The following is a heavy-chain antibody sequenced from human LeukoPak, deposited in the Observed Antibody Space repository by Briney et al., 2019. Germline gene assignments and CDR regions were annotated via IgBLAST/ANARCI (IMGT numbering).Heavy chain of an antibody. CDR2: IYAGGTI. CDR3: ARGYCSSTRCYPGYFDC. V-gene: IGHV3-53*01. J-gene: IGHJ4*02. Sequence: GGSLRLSCAASGFTVSNKDMSWVRQAPGKGLEWVSVIYAGGTIFYADSLRGRFTISRDNSKNTLYLQMNSLRAEDTAVYYCARGYCSSTRCYPGYFDCWGQGTLVTVSS. D-gene: IGHD2-2*01. CDR1: GFTVSNKD.